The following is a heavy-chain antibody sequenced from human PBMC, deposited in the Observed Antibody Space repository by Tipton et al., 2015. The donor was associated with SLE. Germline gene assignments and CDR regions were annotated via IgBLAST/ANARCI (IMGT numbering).Heavy chain of an antibody. CDR1: GGSFSGYY. V-gene: IGHV4-34*01. D-gene: IGHD2-21*02. Sequence: TLSLTCAVYGGSFSGYYWSWIRQPPGKGLEWIGEINHSGSTNYNPSLKSRVTISVDTSKNQFSLKLTSVTAADTAMYYCARGMVTWRGAIVGVDVWGQGTTVNVSS. CDR2: INHSGST. J-gene: IGHJ6*02. CDR3: ARGMVTWRGAIVGVDV.